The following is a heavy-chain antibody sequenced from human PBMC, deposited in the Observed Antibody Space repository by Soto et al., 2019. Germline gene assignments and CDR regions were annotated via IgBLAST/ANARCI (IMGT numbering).Heavy chain of an antibody. D-gene: IGHD2-15*01. CDR2: IYHSGST. V-gene: IGHV4-4*02. Sequence: QVQLQESGPGRVKPSGTLSLTCAVSGGSISSSNWWSWVRQPPGKGLEWIGEIYHSGSTNYNPSLKSRGSISVDKSKNQFSLTPHSVTAADTAVYYCARAGRGYCSGGSCYSGLHGMAVWGQGTTVTVSS. CDR3: ARAGRGYCSGGSCYSGLHGMAV. CDR1: GGSISSSNW. J-gene: IGHJ6*02.